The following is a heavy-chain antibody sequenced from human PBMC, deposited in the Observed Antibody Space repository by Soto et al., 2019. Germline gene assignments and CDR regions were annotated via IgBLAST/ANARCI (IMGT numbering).Heavy chain of an antibody. Sequence: GESLKISCAASGFTFSSYAMSWVRQAPGKGLEWVSAISGSGGSTYYADSVKGRFTISRDNSKNTLYLQMNSLRAEDTAVYYCAKDGSGRGFDAFDIWGQGTMVTVSS. V-gene: IGHV3-23*01. CDR3: AKDGSGRGFDAFDI. CDR1: GFTFSSYA. CDR2: ISGSGGST. D-gene: IGHD6-19*01. J-gene: IGHJ3*02.